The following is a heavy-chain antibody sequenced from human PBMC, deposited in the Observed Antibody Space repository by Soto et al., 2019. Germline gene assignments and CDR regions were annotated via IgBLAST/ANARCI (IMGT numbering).Heavy chain of an antibody. D-gene: IGHD2-21*01. CDR1: GFTFSSYS. Sequence: EVQLVESGGGLVKPGGSLRLSCAASGFTFSSYSMNWVRQAPGKGLEWVSSISSSSSYIYYADSVKGRFTISRDNAHNSLYLQMNSLRAEDTAVYYCARGGQGEGLRLVGVPPLYYYYGMDVWGQGTTVTVSS. J-gene: IGHJ6*02. CDR2: ISSSSSYI. CDR3: ARGGQGEGLRLVGVPPLYYYYGMDV. V-gene: IGHV3-21*01.